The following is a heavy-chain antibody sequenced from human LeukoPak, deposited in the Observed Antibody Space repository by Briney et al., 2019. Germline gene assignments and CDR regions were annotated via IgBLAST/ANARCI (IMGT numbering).Heavy chain of an antibody. V-gene: IGHV4-4*09. CDR3: ASTRRAAVAGRFDS. J-gene: IGHJ4*02. CDR1: RASMSSNY. Sequence: SETLSRTCNFSRASMSSNYWSWIPQPPRKELHLIGYIYHSGNSNYSPSLESRVTMSVDESKNQFSLRVHFVSAADTAVYYCASTRRAAVAGRFDSWGQGTLVTVSS. CDR2: IYHSGNS. D-gene: IGHD6-19*01.